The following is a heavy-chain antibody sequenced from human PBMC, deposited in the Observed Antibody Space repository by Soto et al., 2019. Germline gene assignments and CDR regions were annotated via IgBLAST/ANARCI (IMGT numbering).Heavy chain of an antibody. V-gene: IGHV3-30-3*01. D-gene: IGHD2-2*01. CDR2: ISYDGSNK. CDR3: AREGAEYCSSTSCYFDY. J-gene: IGHJ4*02. Sequence: GGSLRLSCAASGFTFSSYAMSWVRQAPGKGLEWVAVISYDGSNKYYADSVKGRFTISRDNSKNTLYLQMNSLRAEDTAVYYCAREGAEYCSSTSCYFDYWGQGTLVTVSS. CDR1: GFTFSSYA.